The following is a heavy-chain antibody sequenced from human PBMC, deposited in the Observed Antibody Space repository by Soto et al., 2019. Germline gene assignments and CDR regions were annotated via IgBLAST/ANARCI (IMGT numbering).Heavy chain of an antibody. D-gene: IGHD6-19*01. Sequence: SVKVSCKASGFTFTSSAVQWVRQARGQRLEWIGWIVVGSGNTNYAQKFRERVTITRDMSTSTAYMELSSLRSEDTAVYYCAADPDAYSSGWRNFDYWGQGTLVTVSS. CDR3: AADPDAYSSGWRNFDY. J-gene: IGHJ4*02. CDR1: GFTFTSSA. CDR2: IVVGSGNT. V-gene: IGHV1-58*01.